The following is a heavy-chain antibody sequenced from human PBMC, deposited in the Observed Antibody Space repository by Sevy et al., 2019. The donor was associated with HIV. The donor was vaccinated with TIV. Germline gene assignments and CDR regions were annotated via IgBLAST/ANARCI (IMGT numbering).Heavy chain of an antibody. J-gene: IGHJ6*02. CDR1: GFIFSSFG. D-gene: IGHD6-19*01. Sequence: GGSLRLSCAASGFIFSSFGMHWVRQAPGKGLEWVAFIHYKGSDKYYADAVKGRYTISRDNSKNTVYLQMSSLRDEDTAVYYCAKDYSTGWYGYYYGMDVRGQGTTVTVSS. CDR2: IHYKGSDK. V-gene: IGHV3-30*02. CDR3: AKDYSTGWYGYYYGMDV.